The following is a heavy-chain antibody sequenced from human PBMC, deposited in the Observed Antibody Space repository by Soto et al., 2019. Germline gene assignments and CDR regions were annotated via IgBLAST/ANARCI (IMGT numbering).Heavy chain of an antibody. CDR3: ARRYTMIVVADY. V-gene: IGHV1-18*01. J-gene: IGHJ4*02. D-gene: IGHD3-22*01. CDR2: ISAYNGNT. CDR1: GYTFISYG. Sequence: GASVKVSCKASGYTFISYGISWVRQAPGQGLEWMGWISAYNGNTNFAQNLQDRVTMTTDTSTSTAYMELRSLRSDDTAMYYCARRYTMIVVADYWGQGTLVTVSS.